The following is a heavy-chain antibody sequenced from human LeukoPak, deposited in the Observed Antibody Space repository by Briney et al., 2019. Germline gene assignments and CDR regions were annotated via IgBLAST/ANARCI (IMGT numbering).Heavy chain of an antibody. V-gene: IGHV4-30-4*01. J-gene: IGHJ5*02. CDR3: AGDYGDLLTGIRFDT. CDR2: IYYSGST. D-gene: IGHD4-17*01. Sequence: SETLSLTCTVSGGSISSGDYYWSWIRQPPGKGLEWIGYIYYSGSTYYNPSLKSRVTISIQTSKNQFTLKLTSVTAADTAVYYCAGDYGDLLTGIRFDTWGQGTLVTVSS. CDR1: GGSISSGDYY.